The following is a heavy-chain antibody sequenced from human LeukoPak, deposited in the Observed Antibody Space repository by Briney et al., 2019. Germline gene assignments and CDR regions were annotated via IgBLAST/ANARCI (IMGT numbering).Heavy chain of an antibody. CDR2: INWNGGST. V-gene: IGHV3-20*04. Sequence: PGGSLSLSCAASGFTFSSYGMSWVRQAPGNGLEWVSGINWNGGSTGYAYSVKGRFTISRDNDKNSLYLQMSSLRAEDTALYYCAREVAYYYDSSGSIGAFDIWGQGTMVTVSS. J-gene: IGHJ3*02. CDR1: GFTFSSYG. D-gene: IGHD3-22*01. CDR3: AREVAYYYDSSGSIGAFDI.